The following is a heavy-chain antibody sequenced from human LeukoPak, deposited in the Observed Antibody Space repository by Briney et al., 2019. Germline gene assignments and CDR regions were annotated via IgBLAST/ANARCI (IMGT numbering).Heavy chain of an antibody. CDR2: MNPNSGNT. D-gene: IGHD5-18*01. CDR1: GYTFTSYD. V-gene: IGHV1-8*01. CDR3: ARDSLNNYYYYYYMDV. Sequence: SVKVSCKASGYTFTSYDINWVRQATGHGLEWMGWMNPNSGNTGYAQKFQGRVTMTRNTSISTAYMELSSLRSEGTAVYYCARDSLNNYYYYYYMDVWGKGTTVTVSS. J-gene: IGHJ6*03.